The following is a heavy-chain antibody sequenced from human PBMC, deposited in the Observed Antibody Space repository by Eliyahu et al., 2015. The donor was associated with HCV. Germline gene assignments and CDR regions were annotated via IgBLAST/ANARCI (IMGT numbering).Heavy chain of an antibody. V-gene: IGHV1-69*01. Sequence: QVQLVQSGSEVKKPGSSVKVSXKASXXXFSSYAISWVXXAPGQGLEXMGGXIPIFGTANYAQKFQGRVTITADESTSTAYMELSSLRSEDTAVYYCARKGSGWYDYWGQGTLVTVSS. J-gene: IGHJ4*02. D-gene: IGHD6-19*01. CDR3: ARKGSGWYDY. CDR2: XIPIFGTA. CDR1: XXXFSSYA.